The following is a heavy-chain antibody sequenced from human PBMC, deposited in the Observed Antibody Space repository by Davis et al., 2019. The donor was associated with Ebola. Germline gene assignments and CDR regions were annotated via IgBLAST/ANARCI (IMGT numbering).Heavy chain of an antibody. CDR1: GFTVSSNY. CDR2: IYSGGST. D-gene: IGHD2/OR15-2a*01. J-gene: IGHJ4*02. Sequence: GESLKISCAASGFTVSSNYMSWVRQAPGKGLEWVSVIYSGGSTYYADSVKGRFTISRGNSKNTLYLQMNSLRAEDTAVYYCARDGDVIGYWGQGTLVTVSS. CDR3: ARDGDVIGY. V-gene: IGHV3-66*01.